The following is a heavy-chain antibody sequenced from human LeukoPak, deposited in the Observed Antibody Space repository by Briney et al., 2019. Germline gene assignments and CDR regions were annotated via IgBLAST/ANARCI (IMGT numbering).Heavy chain of an antibody. V-gene: IGHV3-21*06. CDR2: ITSSSSYI. CDR1: GFTFSSYN. Sequence: GGSLRLSCAASGFTFSSYNVNWVRQAPGKGLEWVSSITSSSSYIYYADSVKGRFTISRDNAKNSLYLQMDSLRVEDTAEYYCARDPYSGNYGAYYYYYMDVWGKGTTVTVSS. D-gene: IGHD1-26*01. J-gene: IGHJ6*03. CDR3: ARDPYSGNYGAYYYYYMDV.